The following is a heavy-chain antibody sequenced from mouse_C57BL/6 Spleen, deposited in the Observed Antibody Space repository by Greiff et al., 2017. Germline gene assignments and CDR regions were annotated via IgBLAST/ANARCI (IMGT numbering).Heavy chain of an antibody. J-gene: IGHJ4*01. D-gene: IGHD3-2*02. CDR2: IDPSDSYT. V-gene: IGHV1-69*01. CDR1: GYTFTSYW. Sequence: VKLMESGAELVMPGASVKLSCKASGYTFTSYWMHWVKQRPGQGLEWIGEIDPSDSYTNYNQKFKGKSTLTVDKSSSTAYMQLSSLTSEDSAVYYCARSRQLRLPYAMDYWGQGTSVTVSS. CDR3: ARSRQLRLPYAMDY.